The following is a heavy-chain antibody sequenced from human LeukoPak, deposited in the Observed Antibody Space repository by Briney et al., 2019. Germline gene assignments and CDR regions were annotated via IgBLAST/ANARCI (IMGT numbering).Heavy chain of an antibody. J-gene: IGHJ4*02. CDR1: GFTFSSYA. CDR3: AKEVGSSSWYTDGIDY. V-gene: IGHV3-23*01. CDR2: ISGSGGST. Sequence: GGSLRLSCAASGFTFSSYAMSWVRQAPGKGLEWVSAISGSGGSTYYADSVKGRFTTSRDNSKNTLYLQMNSLRAEDTAVYYCAKEVGSSSWYTDGIDYWGQGTLVTVSS. D-gene: IGHD6-13*01.